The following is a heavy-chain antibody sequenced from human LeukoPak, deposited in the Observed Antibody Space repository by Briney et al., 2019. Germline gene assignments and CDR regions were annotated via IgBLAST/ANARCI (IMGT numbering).Heavy chain of an antibody. CDR3: ARDKWELLLLDY. CDR2: ISSSGSHI. CDR1: GFTSSSYS. Sequence: GGSLRLSCAVSGFTSSSYSMNWIRQAPGKGLEWVSSISSSGSHIYYPDSVKGRFTISRDNAKNSLYLQMNSLRAEDTAVYYCARDKWELLLLDYWGQGTLVTVSS. V-gene: IGHV3-21*01. D-gene: IGHD2-15*01. J-gene: IGHJ4*02.